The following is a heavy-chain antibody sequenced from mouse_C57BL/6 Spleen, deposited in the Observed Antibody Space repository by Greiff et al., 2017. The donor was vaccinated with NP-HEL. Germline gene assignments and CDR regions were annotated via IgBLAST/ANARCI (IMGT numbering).Heavy chain of an antibody. V-gene: IGHV1-69*01. J-gene: IGHJ4*01. CDR1: GFTFTSYW. CDR2: IDPSDSYT. CDR3: AIMGAMDY. Sequence: QVQLQQPGAVLVLPGASLKLSCTASGFTFTSYWMHWVKQSPGHGLEWIGEIDPSDSYTNYNQKFKGKSTLTVDKSSSTAYMQLSSLTSGETAVDYCAIMGAMDYWGQGTSVTVSS.